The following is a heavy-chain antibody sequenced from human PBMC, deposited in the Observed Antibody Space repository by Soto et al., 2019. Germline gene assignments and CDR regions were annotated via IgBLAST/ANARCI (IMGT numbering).Heavy chain of an antibody. D-gene: IGHD1-26*01. J-gene: IGHJ6*02. CDR2: IYWDDDK. CDR1: GFSLNTRGVG. CDR3: AHIIPWVGVGVGSMDV. V-gene: IGHV2-5*02. Sequence: QITLKESGPTLVKPTQTLTLTCTFSGFSLNTRGVGVGWIRQPPGKALEWLALIYWDDDKRYSPSLKTRLTITKDTSENQVVLTMTNMDPVDTATYYCAHIIPWVGVGVGSMDVWGQGTTVTVSS.